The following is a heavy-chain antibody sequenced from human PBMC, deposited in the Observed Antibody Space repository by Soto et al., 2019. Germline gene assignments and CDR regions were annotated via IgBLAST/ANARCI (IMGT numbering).Heavy chain of an antibody. CDR3: ARSSSIAARNFVDY. Sequence: NPXETLSLTCTVSGGSISSGDYYWSWIRQPPGKGLEWIGYIYYSGSTYYNPSLKSRVTISVDTSKNQFSLKLSSVTAADTAVYYCARSSSIAARNFVDYWGQGTLVTVSS. V-gene: IGHV4-30-4*01. D-gene: IGHD6-6*01. J-gene: IGHJ4*02. CDR1: GGSISSGDYY. CDR2: IYYSGST.